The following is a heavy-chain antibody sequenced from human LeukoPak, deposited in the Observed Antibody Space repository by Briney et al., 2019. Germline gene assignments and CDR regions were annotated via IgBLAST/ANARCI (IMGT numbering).Heavy chain of an antibody. Sequence: PGRSLRLSCAASGFTFSSYGMHWVRQAPGKGLEWVAVISYDGSNKYYADSVKGRFTISRDNPKNTLYLQMNSLRAEDTAVYYCAKVSPQGAAAGWYDYWGQGTLVTVSS. D-gene: IGHD6-19*01. CDR2: ISYDGSNK. CDR1: GFTFSSYG. V-gene: IGHV3-30*18. CDR3: AKVSPQGAAAGWYDY. J-gene: IGHJ4*02.